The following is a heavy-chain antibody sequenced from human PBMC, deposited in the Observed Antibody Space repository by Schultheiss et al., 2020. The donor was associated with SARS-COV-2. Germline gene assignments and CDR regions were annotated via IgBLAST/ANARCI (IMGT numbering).Heavy chain of an antibody. Sequence: SETLSLTCAVYGGSFSGYYWSWIRQPPGKGLEWIGEINHSGSTNYNPSLKSRVTISVDTSKNQFSLKLSSVTAEDTAVYYCAREGDGDFDYWGQGTLVTVSS. CDR3: AREGDGDFDY. CDR2: INHSGST. D-gene: IGHD2-8*01. V-gene: IGHV4-34*01. CDR1: GGSFSGYY. J-gene: IGHJ4*02.